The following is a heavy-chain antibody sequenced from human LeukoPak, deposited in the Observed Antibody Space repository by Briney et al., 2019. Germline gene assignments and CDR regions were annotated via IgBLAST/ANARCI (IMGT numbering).Heavy chain of an antibody. CDR1: GASISSSNW. V-gene: IGHV4-4*02. CDR2: VFHSGST. D-gene: IGHD4-23*01. CDR3: LYGGNSGDWVY. J-gene: IGHJ4*02. Sequence: SGTPSLTCAVSGASISSSNWWSWVRQPPGKGLEWIGEVFHSGSTNYNPSLKSRVTMSADRSKNQFSLNLSSVTAADTAVYYCLYGGNSGDWVYWGQGTLVTVSS.